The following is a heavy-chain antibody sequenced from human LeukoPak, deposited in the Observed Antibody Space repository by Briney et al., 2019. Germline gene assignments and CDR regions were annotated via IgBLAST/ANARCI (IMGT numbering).Heavy chain of an antibody. CDR3: ARAGHVGANWFDP. Sequence: PGGSLRLSCAASGFTFSSYSMNWVRQAPGKGLEWVSSISSSSSYIYYADSVKGRFTISRDNAKNSLYLQMNSLRAEDTAVYYCARAGHVGANWFDPWGQGALVTVSS. CDR1: GFTFSSYS. D-gene: IGHD1-26*01. CDR2: ISSSSSYI. V-gene: IGHV3-21*01. J-gene: IGHJ5*02.